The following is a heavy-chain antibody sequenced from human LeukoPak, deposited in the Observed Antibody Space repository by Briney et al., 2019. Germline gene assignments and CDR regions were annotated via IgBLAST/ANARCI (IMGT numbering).Heavy chain of an antibody. CDR3: ARAGGSYSPSDY. CDR2: MNPNSGNT. D-gene: IGHD2-21*01. Sequence: ASVKVSCKASGYTFTSYDINWVRQATGQGLEWMGWMNPNSGNTGYAQKFQGRVTMTTDTSTSTAYMELRSLRSDDTAVFYCARAGGSYSPSDYWGQGTLVTVSS. CDR1: GYTFTSYD. V-gene: IGHV1-8*01. J-gene: IGHJ4*02.